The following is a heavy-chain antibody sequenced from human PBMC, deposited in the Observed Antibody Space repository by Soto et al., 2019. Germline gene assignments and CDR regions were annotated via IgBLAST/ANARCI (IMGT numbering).Heavy chain of an antibody. CDR1: GGSISSNY. Sequence: QVQLQESGPGLVKPSETLSLTCTVSGGSISSNYWSWIRQAPGKGLEWIGHIYFSGSIEYNPSLKSRVTISVDTWKNQFSLKMKSVTAADTAMYYCARGTATTSALSYGMDVWGQGTTVTVSS. CDR3: ARGTATTSALSYGMDV. D-gene: IGHD4-17*01. CDR2: IYFSGSI. V-gene: IGHV4-59*01. J-gene: IGHJ6*02.